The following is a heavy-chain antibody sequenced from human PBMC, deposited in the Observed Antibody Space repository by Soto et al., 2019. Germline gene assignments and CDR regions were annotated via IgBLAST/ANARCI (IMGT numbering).Heavy chain of an antibody. Sequence: ASVKVSCKASGYTFTSYDINWVRQATGQGLERIGRMNPNKGNTGYAQKQQGRVTMTTDTSTSTAYMELRSLRSDDTAVYYCARAQYSSSHFDYWGQGTLVTVSS. V-gene: IGHV1-8*01. CDR2: MNPNKGNT. CDR1: GYTFTSYD. D-gene: IGHD6-6*01. CDR3: ARAQYSSSHFDY. J-gene: IGHJ4*02.